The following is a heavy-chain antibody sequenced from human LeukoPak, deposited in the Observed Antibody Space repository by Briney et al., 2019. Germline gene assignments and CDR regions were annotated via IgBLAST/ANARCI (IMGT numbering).Heavy chain of an antibody. CDR3: ATTSQLGSYNWFDP. D-gene: IGHD1-1*01. Sequence: PSETLSLTCAVYGGSFSGYYWSWIRQSPGKGLEWIGEIDHIGIIKYNPSPKGRVIISRDTSKNQFSLDLTSLTAADTAVYYCATTSQLGSYNWFDPWGQGTLVTVSS. J-gene: IGHJ5*02. CDR1: GGSFSGYY. CDR2: IDHIGII. V-gene: IGHV4-34*01.